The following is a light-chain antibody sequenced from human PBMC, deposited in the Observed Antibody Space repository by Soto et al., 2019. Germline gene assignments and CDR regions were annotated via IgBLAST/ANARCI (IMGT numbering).Light chain of an antibody. V-gene: IGKV1-9*01. CDR3: QQLNSDWYA. Sequence: DIQLTQSPSFLSASVGDRVTITCRASQGISTYLAWYLQRPGKAPKLLIYGASTLQSGVPSRFSGSGSGTECTLIISSLQPEDFGTYYCQQLNSDWYAFGQATKLEIK. CDR1: QGISTY. J-gene: IGKJ2*01. CDR2: GAS.